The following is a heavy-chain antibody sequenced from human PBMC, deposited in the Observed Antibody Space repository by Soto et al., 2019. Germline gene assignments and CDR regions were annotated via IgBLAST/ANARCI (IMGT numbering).Heavy chain of an antibody. CDR2: INYSGST. CDR1: GGSFSGYY. CDR3: AATVTTDWFDP. V-gene: IGHV4-34*01. J-gene: IGHJ5*02. Sequence: PSETLSLTCAVYGGSFSGYYWSWIRQPPGKGLEWIGDINYSGSTYYNPSLKSRVTISVDTSKNQFSLKLSSVTAADTAVYYCAATVTTDWFDPWGQGTLVTVSS. D-gene: IGHD4-4*01.